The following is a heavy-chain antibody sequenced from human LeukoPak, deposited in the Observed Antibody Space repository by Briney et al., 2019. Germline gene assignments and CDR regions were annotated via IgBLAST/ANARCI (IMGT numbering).Heavy chain of an antibody. CDR3: ARGELYDILTGPSFDY. V-gene: IGHV3-23*01. D-gene: IGHD3-9*01. CDR1: GFTFSSYA. Sequence: PGGSLRLSCAASGFTFSSYAMSWVRQAPGKGLEWVSAISGSGGSTYYADSVKGRFTISRDNSKNSLYLQMNSLRAEDTAVYYCARGELYDILTGPSFDYWGQGTLVTVSS. CDR2: ISGSGGST. J-gene: IGHJ4*02.